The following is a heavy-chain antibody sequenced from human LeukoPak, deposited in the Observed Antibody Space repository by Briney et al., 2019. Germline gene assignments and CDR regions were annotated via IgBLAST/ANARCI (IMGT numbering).Heavy chain of an antibody. Sequence: PSETLSLTCTVSGASITNTNNYWCWIRQTPGKGLEWIASIYYSGSTYYNPSLKSRVTISVDTSKSQFSLKLSSLTAADTAVYYCARVGLATHRRYFDYWGQGTLVTVSS. J-gene: IGHJ4*02. CDR3: ARVGLATHRRYFDY. D-gene: IGHD3/OR15-3a*01. V-gene: IGHV4-39*07. CDR1: GASITNTNNY. CDR2: IYYSGST.